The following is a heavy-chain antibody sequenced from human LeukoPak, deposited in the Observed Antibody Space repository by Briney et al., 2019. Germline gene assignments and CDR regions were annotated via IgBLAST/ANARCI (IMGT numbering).Heavy chain of an antibody. D-gene: IGHD3-9*01. CDR3: AKAEYKAYYDILTGYYPLDY. CDR1: GFTFSSYA. J-gene: IGHJ4*02. Sequence: PGGSLRLSCAASGFTFSSYAMSWVRQAPGKGLEWVSAISGSGGSTYYADSVKGRFTISRDNSKNTLYLQTNSLRAEDTAVYYCAKAEYKAYYDILTGYYPLDYWGQGTLVTVSS. V-gene: IGHV3-23*01. CDR2: ISGSGGST.